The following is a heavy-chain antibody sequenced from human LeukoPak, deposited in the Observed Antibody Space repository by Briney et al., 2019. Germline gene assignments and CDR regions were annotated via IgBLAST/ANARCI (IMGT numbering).Heavy chain of an antibody. CDR2: IYYSGST. V-gene: IGHV4-39*01. Sequence: SETLSLTCTVSGGSITSSSYYWGWIRQPPGKDLEWIGRIYYSGSTFYNPSLKSRVTISADTSKNQFSLKLSSVTAADAAVYYCARTPYYGYVRGSYRYELYYFDYWGQGTLVTVSS. J-gene: IGHJ4*02. CDR1: GGSITSSSYY. CDR3: ARTPYYGYVRGSYRYELYYFDY. D-gene: IGHD3-16*02.